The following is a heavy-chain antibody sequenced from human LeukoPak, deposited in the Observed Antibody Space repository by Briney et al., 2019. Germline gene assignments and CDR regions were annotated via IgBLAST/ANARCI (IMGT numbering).Heavy chain of an antibody. Sequence: SVKVSCKASGGTFSSYAISWVRQAPGQGLEWMGGIIPIFGTADYAQKFQGRTADEPTSTAYMELSSLRSEDTAVYYCARELPAGYYGSGSYPAFDIWGQGTMVTVSS. J-gene: IGHJ3*02. CDR3: ARELPAGYYGSGSYPAFDI. D-gene: IGHD3-10*01. V-gene: IGHV1-69*01. CDR1: GGTFSSYA. CDR2: IIPIFGTA.